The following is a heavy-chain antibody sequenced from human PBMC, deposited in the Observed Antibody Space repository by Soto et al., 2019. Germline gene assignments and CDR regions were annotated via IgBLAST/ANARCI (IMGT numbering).Heavy chain of an antibody. Sequence: LRLSCAASGFTFSSYSMTWVRQAPGKGLEWVSSISSSSSYIYYADSVKGRFTISRDNAKNSLYLQMNSLRAADTAVYYCARDVAVAGTDFDYWGQGALVTVSS. CDR3: ARDVAVAGTDFDY. D-gene: IGHD6-19*01. CDR1: GFTFSSYS. V-gene: IGHV3-21*01. J-gene: IGHJ4*02. CDR2: ISSSSSYI.